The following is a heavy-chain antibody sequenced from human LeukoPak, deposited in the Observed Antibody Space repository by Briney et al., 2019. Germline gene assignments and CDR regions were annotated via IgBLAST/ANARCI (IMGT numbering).Heavy chain of an antibody. CDR3: ARSHYDSSGYYYGFRAFDM. CDR1: GGSISSSSYY. CDR2: IYYSGST. J-gene: IGHJ3*02. V-gene: IGHV4-39*01. Sequence: SETLSLTCTVSGGSISSSSYYWGWIRQPPGKGLEWIGSIYYSGSTYYNPSLKSRVTISVDTSKNQFSLKLSSVTAADTAVYYCARSHYDSSGYYYGFRAFDMWGQGTMVTVSS. D-gene: IGHD3-22*01.